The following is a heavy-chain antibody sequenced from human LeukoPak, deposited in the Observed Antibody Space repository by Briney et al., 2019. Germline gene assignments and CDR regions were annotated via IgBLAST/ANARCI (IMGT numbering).Heavy chain of an antibody. CDR1: GGSISSHY. Sequence: SETLSLTCTVSGGSISSHYWSWIRQPPGKGLEWIGYIYYSGSTNYNPSLKSRVTISVDTSKNQFSRKLSSVTAADTAVYYCARLSSGYSSSWNWFDPWGQGTLVTVSS. CDR2: IYYSGST. J-gene: IGHJ5*02. D-gene: IGHD6-13*01. V-gene: IGHV4-59*11. CDR3: ARLSSGYSSSWNWFDP.